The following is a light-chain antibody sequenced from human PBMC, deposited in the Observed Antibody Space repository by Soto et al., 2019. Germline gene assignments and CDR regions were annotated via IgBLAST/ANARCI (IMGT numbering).Light chain of an antibody. J-gene: IGKJ3*01. CDR1: QSVTSNY. V-gene: IGKV3-20*01. CDR2: GAS. Sequence: EIVLTQSPGTLSFSPGERAALSCGASQSVTSNYLAWYQQKPGQAPRPLIYGASSRATGIPDRFSGSGSGTDFTLTISRLEPEDFSVYYCHQYGTAPLTFGPGTKVDI. CDR3: HQYGTAPLT.